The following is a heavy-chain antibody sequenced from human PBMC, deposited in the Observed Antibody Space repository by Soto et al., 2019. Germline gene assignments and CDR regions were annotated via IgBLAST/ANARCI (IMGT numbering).Heavy chain of an antibody. Sequence: PGGSLRLSCAASGFTFSSYALSWVRQAPGKGLEWVSAISGSGGSTYYADSVKGRFTISRDNSKNTLYLQMNSLRAEDTAVYYCAKSLGDIVVVPAAPYGMDVWGQGTTVTVSS. CDR2: ISGSGGST. CDR1: GFTFSSYA. CDR3: AKSLGDIVVVPAAPYGMDV. D-gene: IGHD2-2*01. J-gene: IGHJ6*02. V-gene: IGHV3-23*01.